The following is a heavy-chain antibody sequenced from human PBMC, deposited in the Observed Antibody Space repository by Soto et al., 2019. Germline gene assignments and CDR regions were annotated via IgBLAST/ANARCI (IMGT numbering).Heavy chain of an antibody. CDR3: ASRGPSYYYYGMDV. V-gene: IGHV4-34*01. Sequence: PSETLSLTCAVYGGSFSGYYWSWIRQPPGKGLEWIGEINHSGSTNYNPSLKSRVTISVDTSKNQFSLKLSSVTAADTAVYYCASRGPSYYYYGMDVWGQGTTVTVPS. J-gene: IGHJ6*02. CDR1: GGSFSGYY. CDR2: INHSGST.